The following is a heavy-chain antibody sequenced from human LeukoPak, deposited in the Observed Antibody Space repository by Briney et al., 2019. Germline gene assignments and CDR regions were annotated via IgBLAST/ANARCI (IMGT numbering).Heavy chain of an antibody. CDR2: ISGRRSTM. D-gene: IGHD6-19*01. Sequence: GGSLRLSCAASGFTFSKYAMSWVRQAPGKGLEWVSYISGRRSTMYYADSVKGRFTISRDNAKNSLYLQMNSLSAEDTAVYYCARDRSGSNWFDPWGQGTLVTVSS. V-gene: IGHV3-48*01. J-gene: IGHJ5*02. CDR3: ARDRSGSNWFDP. CDR1: GFTFSKYA.